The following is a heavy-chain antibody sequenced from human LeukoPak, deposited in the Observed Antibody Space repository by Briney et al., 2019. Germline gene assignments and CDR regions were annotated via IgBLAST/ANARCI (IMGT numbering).Heavy chain of an antibody. V-gene: IGHV1-18*01. D-gene: IGHD1-1*01. CDR2: ISVYNGNT. J-gene: IGHJ5*02. Sequence: ASVKVSCKASGYTFSNYGISWVRQAPGQGLEWMGWISVYNGNTNYAQKVQGRVTMTTDTSTNTAYMELRSLRSDDTAVYYCARDRLERPNWFDPWGQGTLVTVSS. CDR1: GYTFSNYG. CDR3: ARDRLERPNWFDP.